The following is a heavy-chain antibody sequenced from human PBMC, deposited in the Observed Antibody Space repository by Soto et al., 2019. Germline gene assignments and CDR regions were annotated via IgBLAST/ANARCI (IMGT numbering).Heavy chain of an antibody. V-gene: IGHV3-30-3*01. CDR2: ISYDGSNK. Sequence: GGSLRLSCAASGFTFSSYAMHWVRQAPGKGLEWVAVISYDGSNKYYADSVKGRFTISRDNSKNTLYLQMNSLRAEDTAVYYCARDYLISGPSETSETFEYWGRGTLVTVSS. CDR1: GFTFSSYA. D-gene: IGHD1-26*01. J-gene: IGHJ4*02. CDR3: ARDYLISGPSETSETFEY.